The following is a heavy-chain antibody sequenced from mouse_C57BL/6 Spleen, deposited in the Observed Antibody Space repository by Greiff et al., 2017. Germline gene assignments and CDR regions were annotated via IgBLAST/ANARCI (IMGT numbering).Heavy chain of an antibody. Sequence: QVQLKQSGAELVRPGSSVKLSCKASGYTFTSYWMHWVKQRPIQGLEWIGNIDPSDSETHYNQKFKDKATLTVDKSSSTAYMQLSSLTSEDSAVYYCAREGGYYGSVDYWGQGTTLTVSS. CDR1: GYTFTSYW. CDR3: AREGGYYGSVDY. V-gene: IGHV1-52*01. D-gene: IGHD1-1*01. CDR2: IDPSDSET. J-gene: IGHJ2*01.